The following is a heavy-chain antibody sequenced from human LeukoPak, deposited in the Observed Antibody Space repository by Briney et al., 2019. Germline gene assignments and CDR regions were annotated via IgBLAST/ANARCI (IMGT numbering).Heavy chain of an antibody. CDR1: GFSVTNNY. D-gene: IGHD5-24*01. J-gene: IGHJ4*02. V-gene: IGHV3-53*01. CDR3: ARGDGYNFFDY. Sequence: PGGSLRLSCAVSGFSVTNNYMSWGRRAPGKGLEWVSVFYVGGAAYYPESVKGRFTISRDNSENTLYLQMKSLRAEDTAVYYCARGDGYNFFDYWGQGTLVTVSS. CDR2: FYVGGAA.